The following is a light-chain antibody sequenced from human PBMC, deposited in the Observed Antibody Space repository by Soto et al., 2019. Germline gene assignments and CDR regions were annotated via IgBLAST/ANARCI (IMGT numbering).Light chain of an antibody. V-gene: IGKV3-11*01. CDR1: QSVSSY. J-gene: IGKJ4*01. CDR2: DAS. CDR3: QQRGDRPLT. Sequence: IVLTQSPATLSLSPGERATLSCRASQSVSSYLAWYQQKPGQAPRLLIYDASNRATGIPARFSGSGSGTDFTLTISSLEPEDFAVYYCQQRGDRPLTFGGGTKVDIK.